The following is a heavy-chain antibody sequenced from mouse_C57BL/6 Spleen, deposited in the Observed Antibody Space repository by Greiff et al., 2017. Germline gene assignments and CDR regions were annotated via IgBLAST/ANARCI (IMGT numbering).Heavy chain of an antibody. J-gene: IGHJ4*01. V-gene: IGHV1-52*01. D-gene: IGHD2-1*01. CDR1: GYTFTSYW. Sequence: VQLQQPGAELVRPGSSVKLSCKASGYTFTSYWMHWVKQRPIQGLEWIGNFDTSDSETHYNQKFKDKDTLTVDKYSSPAYMQLRSLTSADSAVYYIAKGGNYWGYAMNYWGQGTSVTVSS. CDR2: FDTSDSET. CDR3: AKGGNYWGYAMNY.